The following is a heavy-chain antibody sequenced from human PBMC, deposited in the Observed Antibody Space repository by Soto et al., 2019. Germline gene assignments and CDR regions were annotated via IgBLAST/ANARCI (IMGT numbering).Heavy chain of an antibody. J-gene: IGHJ4*02. Sequence: SVNVSCKASGVTFNNSAFSWVRQAPGQGLEWMGGFLPLFGTTNHAQKFQGRLSITADESTSTAYMDLSSLRSEDTAIYYVAWVPCGTTGSTAFWGQGPLVSVSS. D-gene: IGHD1-1*01. CDR3: AWVPCGTTGSTAF. CDR2: FLPLFGTT. CDR1: GVTFNNSA. V-gene: IGHV1-69*13.